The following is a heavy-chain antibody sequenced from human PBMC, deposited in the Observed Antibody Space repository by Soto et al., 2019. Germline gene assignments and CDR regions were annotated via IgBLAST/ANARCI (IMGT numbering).Heavy chain of an antibody. J-gene: IGHJ4*02. Sequence: QVQLVQSGAEVKKPGSSVKVSCKASGGTFSSYAISWVRQAPGQGLEWMGGIIPIFGTANYAQKFQGRVTITADESTGTACTELGSLRSEDTAVYYCAKGELSTKLDYWGQGTLVTVSS. CDR1: GGTFSSYA. V-gene: IGHV1-69*12. CDR3: AKGELSTKLDY. D-gene: IGHD3-16*02. CDR2: IIPIFGTA.